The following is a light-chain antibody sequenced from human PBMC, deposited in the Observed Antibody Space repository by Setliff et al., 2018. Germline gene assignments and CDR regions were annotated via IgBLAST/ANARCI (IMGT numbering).Light chain of an antibody. CDR3: ASKTGPGTYV. Sequence: QSVLTQPASVSGSPEQSITISCTGEFGAYGPAYVSWYQQHPDKAPKLIIYDVNNRPSGISHRFSGSNSANTASLTISGLQAEDEAEYFCASKTGPGTYVFGTGTKVTVL. CDR2: DVN. J-gene: IGLJ1*01. V-gene: IGLV2-14*03. CDR1: FGAYGPAY.